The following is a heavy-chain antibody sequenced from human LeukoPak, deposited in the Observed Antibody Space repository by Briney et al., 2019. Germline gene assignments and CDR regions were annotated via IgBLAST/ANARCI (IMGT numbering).Heavy chain of an antibody. CDR2: IYYSGST. CDR3: ARLTTDWANYYYYGMDV. J-gene: IGHJ6*02. CDR1: GGSISSYY. V-gene: IGHV4-59*08. Sequence: SETLSLTCTVSGGSISSYYWSWLRQPPGKGLEWIGYIYYSGSTNYNPSLKSRVTISVDTSKNQFSLKLSSVTAADTAVYYCARLTTDWANYYYYGMDVWGQGTTVTVSS. D-gene: IGHD4-4*01.